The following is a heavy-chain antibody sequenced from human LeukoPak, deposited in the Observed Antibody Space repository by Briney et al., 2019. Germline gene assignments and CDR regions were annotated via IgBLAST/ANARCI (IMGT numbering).Heavy chain of an antibody. D-gene: IGHD6-19*01. CDR2: INHSGST. J-gene: IGHJ4*02. CDR1: GGSFSGYY. V-gene: IGHV4-34*01. CDR3: ARGGYVIAVAG. Sequence: SETLSLTCAVYGGSFSGYYWSWIRQPPGKGLEWIGEINHSGSTNYNPSLKSRVTISVDTSKNQFSLKLSSVTAADTAVYCCARGGYVIAVAGWGQGTLVTVSS.